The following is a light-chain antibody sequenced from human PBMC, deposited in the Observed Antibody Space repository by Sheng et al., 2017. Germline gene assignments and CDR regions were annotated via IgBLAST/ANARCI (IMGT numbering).Light chain of an antibody. CDR2: RNN. V-gene: IGLV1-47*01. CDR3: AAWDDSLSGRVV. Sequence: QSVLTQPPSASGTPGQTVTISCSGSDSNIGRDYVYWYQQLPGTAPKLLIYRNNQRPSGVPDRFSGSRSGTSASLAISGLRSEDEADYYCAAWDDSLSGRVVFGGGTKLTVL. CDR1: DSNIGRDY. J-gene: IGLJ2*01.